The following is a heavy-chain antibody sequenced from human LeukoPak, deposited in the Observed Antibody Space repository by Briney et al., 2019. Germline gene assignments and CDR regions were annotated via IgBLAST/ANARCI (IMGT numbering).Heavy chain of an antibody. V-gene: IGHV3-74*01. CDR1: GFAFSGYW. D-gene: IGHD6-13*01. CDR2: INHDGSAT. Sequence: GGSLRLSCAASGFAFSGYWMHWVRQAPGQGLVWVSRINHDGSATIYADSVKGRFTFSRDNAKNTLHLQMNSLRVEDTAVYYCVREGAHIAAVGNCIDYWGQGTLVTVSS. J-gene: IGHJ4*02. CDR3: VREGAHIAAVGNCIDY.